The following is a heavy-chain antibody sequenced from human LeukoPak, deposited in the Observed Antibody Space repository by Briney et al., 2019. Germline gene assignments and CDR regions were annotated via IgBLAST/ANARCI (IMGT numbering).Heavy chain of an antibody. CDR3: LARPDAYDI. CDR2: ISYDGSNK. V-gene: IGHV3-30*14. CDR1: GFTFSSYA. Sequence: GRSLRLSCAASGFTFSSYAMNWVRQAPGKGLEWVALISYDGSNKNYADSVKGRFTISRDNSKNTLYFQMSSLRTEDTAVYYCLARPDAYDIWGQGTMVTVSS. J-gene: IGHJ3*02.